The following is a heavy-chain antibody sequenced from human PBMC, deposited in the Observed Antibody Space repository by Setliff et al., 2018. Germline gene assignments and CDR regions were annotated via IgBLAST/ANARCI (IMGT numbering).Heavy chain of an antibody. CDR3: ARGRNIAARLLDS. J-gene: IGHJ4*02. V-gene: IGHV4-34*01. Sequence: SETLSLTCADYGGTFSDYYWTWIRKPPGKGLEWVGEINHRGSTNYNPSLKSRVTISVDTSKDQFSLKVISMTAADTAVYYCARGRNIAARLLDSWGQGTLVTVSS. D-gene: IGHD6-6*01. CDR1: GGTFSDYY. CDR2: INHRGST.